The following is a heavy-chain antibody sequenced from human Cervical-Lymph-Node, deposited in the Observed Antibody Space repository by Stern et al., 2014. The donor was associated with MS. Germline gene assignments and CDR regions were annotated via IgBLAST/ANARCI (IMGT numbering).Heavy chain of an antibody. Sequence: VQLVESGPGLVKPSQTLSLTCTVSGDSITSGGHHWSWLRPHPGKGLEWIGYIYNSGATFYNPSLKGRVTISLDTSKNQFSLQLSSVTAADTAIYYCASRWSGTYYGQNWFDPWGQGILVTVST. V-gene: IGHV4-31*03. CDR3: ASRWSGTYYGQNWFDP. J-gene: IGHJ5*02. CDR2: IYNSGAT. D-gene: IGHD1-26*01. CDR1: GDSITSGGHH.